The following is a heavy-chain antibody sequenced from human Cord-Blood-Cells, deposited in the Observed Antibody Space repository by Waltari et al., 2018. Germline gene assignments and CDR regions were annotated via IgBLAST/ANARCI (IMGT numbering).Heavy chain of an antibody. CDR1: GGSLSSRGYY. V-gene: IGHV4-39*01. J-gene: IGHJ4*02. D-gene: IGHD3-16*02. CDR3: ARLATFGGVIVDY. Sequence: QPQLQASGPGLVKPSQAPSLPCTVPGGSLSSRGYYWAWICQPPGKGLEWIGSIYYSGSTYYNPSLKSRVTISVDTSKNQFSLKLSSVTAADTAVYYCARLATFGGVIVDYWGQGTLVTVSS. CDR2: IYYSGST.